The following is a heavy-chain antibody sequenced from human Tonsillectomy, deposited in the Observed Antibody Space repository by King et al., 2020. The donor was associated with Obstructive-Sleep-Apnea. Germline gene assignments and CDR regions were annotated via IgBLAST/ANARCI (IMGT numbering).Heavy chain of an antibody. CDR1: GFTFSSYS. V-gene: IGHV3-48*01. D-gene: IGHD3-22*01. J-gene: IGHJ4*02. CDR3: ARDHKDAYYDSSGYLGADY. Sequence: VQLVESGGGLVQPGGSLRLSCAASGFTFSSYSMNWVRQAPGKGLEWVSYISSSSTIYYADSVKGRFTISRDNAKNSLYLQMNSLRAEDTAVYYCARDHKDAYYDSSGYLGADYWGQGTLVTVSS. CDR2: ISSSSTI.